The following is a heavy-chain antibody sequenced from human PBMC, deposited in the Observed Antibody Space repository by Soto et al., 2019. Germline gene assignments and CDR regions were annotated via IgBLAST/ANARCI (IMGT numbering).Heavy chain of an antibody. CDR2: IFSNNER. D-gene: IGHD3-10*01. CDR1: GFSLTTGRMG. V-gene: IGHV2-26*03. CDR3: ARLVADSSWYYYGLDV. Sequence: QVTLKESGPVLVKATETLTLTCSISGFSLTTGRMGVSWIRQPPGKALEWLAHIFSNNERSYTTSLQQRLSISADNSKRQVVLTMTDVGPVDAATYFCARLVADSSWYYYGLDVWGQGASVTVS. J-gene: IGHJ6*02.